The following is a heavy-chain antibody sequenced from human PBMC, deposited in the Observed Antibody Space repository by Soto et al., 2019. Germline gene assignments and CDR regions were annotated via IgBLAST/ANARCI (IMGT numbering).Heavy chain of an antibody. D-gene: IGHD4-4*01. CDR1: GGSIRSYY. CDR3: ARARGLTDYSNYSYYYYGMDV. CDR2: IYYSGST. J-gene: IGHJ6*02. V-gene: IGHV4-59*01. Sequence: TSETLSLTCTVSGGSIRSYYCSWIRQPPGKGLEWIGYIYYSGSTNYNPSLKSRVTISVDTSKNQFSLKLSSVTAADTAVYYCARARGLTDYSNYSYYYYGMDVWGQGTTVTVSS.